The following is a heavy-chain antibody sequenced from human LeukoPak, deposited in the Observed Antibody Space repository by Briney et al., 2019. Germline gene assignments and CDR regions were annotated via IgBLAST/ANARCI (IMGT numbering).Heavy chain of an antibody. Sequence: GGSLRLSCAASGFTFSIYGMTWVRQAPGKGLEWVSAICGSGCGGTTYYADSVKGRFTVSRDNSKNTLYLQMNSLTAEDTAVYYCAKDRGGSYPNWFDPWGQGTLVTVSS. CDR2: ICGSGCGGTT. D-gene: IGHD1-26*01. J-gene: IGHJ5*02. CDR1: GFTFSIYG. V-gene: IGHV3-23*01. CDR3: AKDRGGSYPNWFDP.